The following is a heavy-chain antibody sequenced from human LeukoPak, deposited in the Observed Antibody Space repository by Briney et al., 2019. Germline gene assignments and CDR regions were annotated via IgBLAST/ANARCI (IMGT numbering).Heavy chain of an antibody. CDR1: GYSFTSYW. V-gene: IGHV5-51*01. CDR3: ARHGGYYDSSGYYPLYGMDV. D-gene: IGHD3-22*01. J-gene: IGHJ6*02. Sequence: GESLKISCKGSGYSFTSYWLGWVRQMPGKGLEWMGIIYPGDSDTRYSPSFQGQVTISADKSISTAYLQWSSLKASDTAMYYCARHGGYYDSSGYYPLYGMDVWGQGTTVTVSS. CDR2: IYPGDSDT.